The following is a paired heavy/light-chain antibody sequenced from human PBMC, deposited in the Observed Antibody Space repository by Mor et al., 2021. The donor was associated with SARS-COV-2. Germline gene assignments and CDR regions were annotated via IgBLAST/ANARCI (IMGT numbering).Heavy chain of an antibody. D-gene: IGHD3-10*01. V-gene: IGHV3-23*01. CDR1: RFSFSYYA. Sequence: EVQLLESGGGLVQPGGSLRLSCAASRFSFSYYAMSWVRQAPGKGLEWVSTISGSGGSTSYADSVKGRFTISRDNSKNTLYLQMNSLRAEDTAVYYCAKDRTGNPPYYYGSGSFDYWGQGTLVTVSS. J-gene: IGHJ4*02. CDR2: ISGSGGST. CDR3: AKDRTGNPPYYYGSGSFDY.
Light chain of an antibody. CDR3: QVWDSSSDHPV. CDR1: NFGSKS. Sequence: SYVLTQAPSVSVGPGQTARITCGGNNFGSKSVHWYQQKPGQAPVLVVYDDSDRPSGIPERFSGSNSGNTATLTISRVEAGDEADYYCQVWDSSSDHPVFGGGTKLTVL. V-gene: IGLV3-21*02. J-gene: IGLJ3*02. CDR2: DDS.